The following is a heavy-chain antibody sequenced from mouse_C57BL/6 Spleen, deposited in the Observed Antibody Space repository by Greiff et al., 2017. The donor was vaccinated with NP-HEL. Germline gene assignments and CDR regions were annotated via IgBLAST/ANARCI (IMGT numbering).Heavy chain of an antibody. J-gene: IGHJ2*01. D-gene: IGHD1-1*01. CDR3: ARRGAYYGSSLDY. CDR1: GYTFTDYY. V-gene: IGHV1-19*01. CDR2: INPYNGGT. Sequence: EVQLQQSGPVLVKPGASVKMSCKASGYTFTDYYMNWVKQSHGKSLEWIGVINPYNGGTSYNQKFKGKATLTVDKSSSTAYMELISLTSEDSAVYYCARRGAYYGSSLDYWGQGTTLTVSS.